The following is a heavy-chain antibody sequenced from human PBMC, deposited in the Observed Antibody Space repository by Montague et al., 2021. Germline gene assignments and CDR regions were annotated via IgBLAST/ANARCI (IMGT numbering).Heavy chain of an antibody. Sequence: SETLSLTCSVSGDSISSKGNFWGWIRQPPGKGLEWIGVLDYSGTTYYSPSLRSRVTISVDTSKSQFSLKVTAVTAADTAVYYYARHRSRHHSMAFVASDHYFYMDVWGTGTTVAVS. CDR2: LDYSGTT. V-gene: IGHV4-39*01. CDR1: GDSISSKGNF. D-gene: IGHD2/OR15-2a*01. CDR3: ARHRSRHHSMAFVASDHYFYMDV. J-gene: IGHJ6*03.